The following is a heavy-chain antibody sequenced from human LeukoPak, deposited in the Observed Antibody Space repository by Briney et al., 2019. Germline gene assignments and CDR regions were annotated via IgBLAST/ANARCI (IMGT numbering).Heavy chain of an antibody. CDR3: AELGITMIGGV. D-gene: IGHD3-10*02. CDR1: GFTFTNYA. CDR2: TVGSRPDT. J-gene: IGHJ6*04. V-gene: IGHV3-23*01. Sequence: GGSLRLSCAASGFTFTNYAMSWVRQTPGKGLEWVAATVGSRPDTYHADSVKGRFTVSRDNSRNTLYLQMNSLRAEDTAVYYCAELGITMIGGVWGKGTTVTISS.